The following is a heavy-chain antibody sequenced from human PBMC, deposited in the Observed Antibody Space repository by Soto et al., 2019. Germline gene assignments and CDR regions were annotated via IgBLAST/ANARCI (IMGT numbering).Heavy chain of an antibody. V-gene: IGHV4-39*07. CDR2: INHSGST. D-gene: IGHD6-19*01. CDR3: ARGGDGAGAEEANWFDP. Sequence: SETLSLTCTVSGGSISSSSYYWGWIRQPPGKGLEWIGEINHSGSTNYNPSLKSRVTISVDTSKNQFSLKLSSVTAADTAVYYCARGGDGAGAEEANWFDPWGQGTLVTVSS. J-gene: IGHJ5*02. CDR1: GGSISSSSYY.